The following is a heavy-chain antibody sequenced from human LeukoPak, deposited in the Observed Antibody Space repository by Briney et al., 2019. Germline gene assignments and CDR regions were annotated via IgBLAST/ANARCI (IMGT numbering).Heavy chain of an antibody. D-gene: IGHD4-17*01. V-gene: IGHV5-51*03. Sequence: GESLQSSCKASGCIFSTDWIAWVRQTPGKGLEWRGIIYPCYSDTRYSPSFEGQVTVSADQSITAAFLQWSSLKASDTAMYYCARRYYGDYLDFFDYWGQGTQVSVSS. CDR2: IYPCYSDT. J-gene: IGHJ4*01. CDR3: ARRYYGDYLDFFDY. CDR1: GCIFSTDW.